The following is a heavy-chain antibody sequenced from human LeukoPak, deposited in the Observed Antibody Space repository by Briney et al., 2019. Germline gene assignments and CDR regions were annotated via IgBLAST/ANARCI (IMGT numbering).Heavy chain of an antibody. J-gene: IGHJ4*02. CDR3: ASLWFGELQY. CDR2: IYYSGST. V-gene: IGHV4-59*01. D-gene: IGHD3-10*01. CDR1: GGSISSYY. Sequence: SETLSLTCTVSGGSISSYYWSWIRQPPGKGLEWIGYIYYSGSTNYNPSLKSRVTISVDTSKNQFSLKLSSVTAADTAVYYCASLWFGELQYWGQGTLVTVSS.